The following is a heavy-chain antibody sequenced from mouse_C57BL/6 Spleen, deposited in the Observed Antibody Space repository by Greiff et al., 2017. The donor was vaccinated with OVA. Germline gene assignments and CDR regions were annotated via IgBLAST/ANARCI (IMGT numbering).Heavy chain of an antibody. CDR1: GYTFTDYY. J-gene: IGHJ4*01. V-gene: IGHV1-76*01. Sequence: VQLQQSGAELVRPGASVKLSCKASGYTFTDYYINWVKQRPGQGLEWIARIYPGSGNTYYNEKFKGKATLTAEKSSSTAYMQLSSLTSEDSAVYFCARRYYYGSSPYYYAMDYWGQGTSVTFSS. CDR3: ARRYYYGSSPYYYAMDY. CDR2: IYPGSGNT. D-gene: IGHD1-1*01.